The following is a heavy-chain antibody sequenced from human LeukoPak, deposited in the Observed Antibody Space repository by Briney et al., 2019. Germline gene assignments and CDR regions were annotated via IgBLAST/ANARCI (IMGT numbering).Heavy chain of an antibody. Sequence: PSETLSLTCTVSGYSISSGYYWGWIRQPPGKGLVWIGSMYHSGSTYYKSSLKSRVTISVDTSKNQFSLKLSSVTAADTAVYYCARGYIFDYWGQGTLVTVSS. CDR2: MYHSGST. V-gene: IGHV4-38-2*02. D-gene: IGHD5-18*01. J-gene: IGHJ4*02. CDR3: ARGYIFDY. CDR1: GYSISSGYY.